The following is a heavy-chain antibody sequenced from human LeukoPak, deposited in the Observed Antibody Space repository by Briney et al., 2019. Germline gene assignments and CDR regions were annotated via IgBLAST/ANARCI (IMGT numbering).Heavy chain of an antibody. CDR3: ARGLKSSNWFDP. Sequence: GASVKVSCKASGGTFSSYAISWVRQAPGQGLEWMGGIIPIFGTANYAQKFQGRVTITTDESTSTAYMELSSLRSEDTAVYYCARGLKSSNWFDPWGQGTLVTVSS. CDR2: IIPIFGTA. V-gene: IGHV1-69*05. J-gene: IGHJ5*02. CDR1: GGTFSSYA.